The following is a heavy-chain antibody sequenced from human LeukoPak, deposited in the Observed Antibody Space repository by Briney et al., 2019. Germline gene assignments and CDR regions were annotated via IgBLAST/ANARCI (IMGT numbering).Heavy chain of an antibody. J-gene: IGHJ4*02. CDR1: GFTFSSYG. CDR3: AKDWYYYDSSGNFDY. CDR2: ISYDGSNK. V-gene: IGHV3-30*18. Sequence: GGSLRLSCAASGFTFSSYGMHWVRQAPGKGLEGVAVISYDGSNKYYADSVKGRFTISRDNSKNTLYLQMNSLRAEDTAVYYCAKDWYYYDSSGNFDYWGQGTLVTVSS. D-gene: IGHD3-22*01.